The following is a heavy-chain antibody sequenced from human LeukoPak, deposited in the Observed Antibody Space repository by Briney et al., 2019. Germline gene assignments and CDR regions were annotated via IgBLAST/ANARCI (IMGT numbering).Heavy chain of an antibody. CDR2: IYDRGST. V-gene: IGHV4-59*01. CDR1: GGSISSYY. D-gene: IGHD3-10*01. J-gene: IGHJ5*02. CDR3: ARDNYYYGSGSYYNVDWFDP. Sequence: SETLSLTCTVSGGSISSYYWSWIRQPPGKGLEWIGNIYDRGSTKYNPSLKSRVTISVDTSKNQFSLRLTSVTAADTAVYYCARDNYYYGSGSYYNVDWFDPWGQGTLVTVSS.